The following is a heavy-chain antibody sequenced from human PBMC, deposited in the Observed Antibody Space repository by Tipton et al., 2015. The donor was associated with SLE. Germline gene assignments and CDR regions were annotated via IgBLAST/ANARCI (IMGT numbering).Heavy chain of an antibody. D-gene: IGHD3-22*01. V-gene: IGHV4-4*02. Sequence: TLSLTCAVSGGSIYSSNWWNWVRLPPGKGLEWIGEIYHSGSTNYNPSLKSRVTISVDKSKNQFSLKLSSVTAADTAVYYCARVHAAGDYDSSGFSNWGQGTLVTVSS. CDR2: IYHSGST. CDR3: ARVHAAGDYDSSGFSN. CDR1: GGSIYSSNW. J-gene: IGHJ4*02.